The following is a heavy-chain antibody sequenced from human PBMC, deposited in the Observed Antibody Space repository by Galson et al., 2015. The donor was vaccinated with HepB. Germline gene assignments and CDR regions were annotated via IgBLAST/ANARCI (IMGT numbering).Heavy chain of an antibody. D-gene: IGHD4-17*01. CDR2: IIPILGIA. J-gene: IGHJ4*02. Sequence: SVKVSCKASGGTFSSYAISWVRQAPGQGLEWMGRIIPILGIANYAQKFQGRVTITADKSTSTAYMELSSLRSEDTAVYYCARGDGDYPNLFRFWGQGTLVTVSS. CDR3: ARGDGDYPNLFRF. CDR1: GGTFSSYA. V-gene: IGHV1-69*04.